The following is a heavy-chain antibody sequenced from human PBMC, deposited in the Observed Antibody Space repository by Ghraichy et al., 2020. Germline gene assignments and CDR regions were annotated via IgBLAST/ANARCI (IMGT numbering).Heavy chain of an antibody. CDR3: AREQSGYYSEYFQH. D-gene: IGHD3-22*01. CDR2: ISAYNGNT. V-gene: IGHV1-18*01. Sequence: VKVSCKASGYTFTSYGISWVRQAPGQGLEWMGWISAYNGNTNYAQKLQGRVTMTTDTSTSTAYMELRSLRSDDTAVYYCAREQSGYYSEYFQHWGQGTLVTVSS. CDR1: GYTFTSYG. J-gene: IGHJ1*01.